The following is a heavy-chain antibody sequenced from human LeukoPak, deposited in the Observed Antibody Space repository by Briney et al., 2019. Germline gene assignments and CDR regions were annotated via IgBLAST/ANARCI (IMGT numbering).Heavy chain of an antibody. J-gene: IGHJ4*02. CDR1: TFTLSTYW. D-gene: IGHD6-13*01. V-gene: IGHV3-7*04. Sequence: TGGSLRLSRAASTFTLSTYWMSRVRQAPGKGLEWVANIKQGGGEKYYLDSVKGRFTVSRDNAKNSLYLQMNSLRVEDTAVYYCARLRAAQTYDYWGQGTLVTVSS. CDR3: ARLRAAQTYDY. CDR2: IKQGGGEK.